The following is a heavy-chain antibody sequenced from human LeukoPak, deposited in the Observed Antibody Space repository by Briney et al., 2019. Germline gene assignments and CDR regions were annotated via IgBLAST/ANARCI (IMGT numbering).Heavy chain of an antibody. V-gene: IGHV4-4*02. CDR1: GGSVSHSNW. CDR2: VHPSEGT. Sequence: SGTLSLTCAVSGGSVSHSNWWTWVRQSPGKGLEWIGEVHPSEGTNYNPSLKSRVTISVDTSKNQFSLKLSSVTAADTAVYYCARAADGYNLIDFDYWGQGTLVTVSS. J-gene: IGHJ4*02. CDR3: ARAADGYNLIDFDY. D-gene: IGHD5-24*01.